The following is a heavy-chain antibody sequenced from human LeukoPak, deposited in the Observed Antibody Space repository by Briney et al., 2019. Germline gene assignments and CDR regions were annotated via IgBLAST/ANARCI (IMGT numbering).Heavy chain of an antibody. Sequence: GGSLRLSCAASGFTFSSYELNWVRQAPGKGLEWVSYISSSGSTIKYADSVKGRFTISRGSAKNSLYLQMNSLRAEDTAVYYCAKDGYYDSSAYYYVRYFDLWGRGTLVTVSS. CDR2: ISSSGSTI. V-gene: IGHV3-48*03. CDR3: AKDGYYDSSAYYYVRYFDL. CDR1: GFTFSSYE. J-gene: IGHJ2*01. D-gene: IGHD3-22*01.